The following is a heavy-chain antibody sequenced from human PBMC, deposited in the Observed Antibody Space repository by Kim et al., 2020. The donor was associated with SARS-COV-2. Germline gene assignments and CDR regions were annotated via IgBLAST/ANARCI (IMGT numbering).Heavy chain of an antibody. CDR1: GFTFSNYG. CDR2: ISYDGSNK. D-gene: IGHD1-26*01. V-gene: IGHV3-30-3*01. J-gene: IGHJ1*01. CDR3: ARVRWALDR. Sequence: GGSLRLSCAASGFTFSNYGMHWVRQAPGKGLEWVAVISYDGSNKYYADSVKGRFTISRDNSKKTLYLQMNSLRAEDTAVYYCARVRWALDRWGQGTMFT.